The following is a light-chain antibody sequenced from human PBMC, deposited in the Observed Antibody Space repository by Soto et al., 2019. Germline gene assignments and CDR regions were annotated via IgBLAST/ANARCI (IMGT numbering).Light chain of an antibody. CDR2: DVS. CDR1: SNDVGGYNY. V-gene: IGLV2-11*01. Sequence: QSVLTQPRSVSGSPGQSVTISCTGTSNDVGGYNYVSWYQQHPGKAPKLMIYDVSKRPSGVPDRFSGSKSGSTASLTISGLHAEDEADYDCCSYAGSSYVFGTGTKLTVL. CDR3: CSYAGSSYV. J-gene: IGLJ1*01.